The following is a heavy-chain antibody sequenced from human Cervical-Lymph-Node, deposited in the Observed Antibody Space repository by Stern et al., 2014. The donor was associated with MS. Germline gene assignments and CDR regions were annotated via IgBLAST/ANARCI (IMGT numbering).Heavy chain of an antibody. CDR2: MNPKSGNT. V-gene: IGHV1-8*01. CDR1: GYTFPSYD. D-gene: IGHD2-8*01. CDR3: AATKRGYYLYYGMDV. Sequence: MQLVESGAEVKKPGASVKVSCKASGYTFPSYDINWVRQATGQGLEWMGWMNPKSGNTGYAQKFQGRVTMTRNTSISTAYMELSSLRSEDTAVYYCAATKRGYYLYYGMDVWGQGTTVTVSS. J-gene: IGHJ6*02.